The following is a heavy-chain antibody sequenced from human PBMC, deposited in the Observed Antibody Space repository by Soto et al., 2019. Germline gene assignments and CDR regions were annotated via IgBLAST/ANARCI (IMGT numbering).Heavy chain of an antibody. CDR2: ISWDSGDI. J-gene: IGHJ6*03. V-gene: IGHV3-9*01. CDR1: GFTFDDYA. CDR3: AKLGCSSPTCYLDDYMGV. D-gene: IGHD2-2*01. Sequence: EVQLVESGGGLGQPGWSLRLSCAASGFTFDDYAMHWVRQAPGKGLEWVSGISWDSGDIGYADSVKGRFAISRDNAKNSLYLKMNSLRGEDTALYYCAKLGCSSPTCYLDDYMGVWGKGTTVTVFS.